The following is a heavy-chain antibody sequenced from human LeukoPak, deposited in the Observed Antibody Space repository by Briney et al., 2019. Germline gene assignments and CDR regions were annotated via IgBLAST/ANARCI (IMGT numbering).Heavy chain of an antibody. CDR3: AKDGDSTGYYSSYYNHMDV. D-gene: IGHD3-22*01. J-gene: IGHJ6*03. Sequence: GASVKVSCKASGYTFTDYALHWVRQAPGQSLEWMGWITTGRGETRSSQDFQRRITLTRDKSANTVYMDLTDLTSEDTAIYYCAKDGDSTGYYSSYYNHMDVWGKGTSVTISS. CDR1: GYTFTDYA. V-gene: IGHV1-3*03. CDR2: ITTGRGET.